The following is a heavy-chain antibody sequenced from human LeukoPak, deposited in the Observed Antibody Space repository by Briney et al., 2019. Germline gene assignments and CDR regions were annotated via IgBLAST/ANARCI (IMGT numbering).Heavy chain of an antibody. CDR3: ARGKDGYNIDY. J-gene: IGHJ4*02. CDR1: GGSISSYY. Sequence: SETLSLTCTVSGGSISSYYWSWIRQPPGKGLEWIGYIYYSGSTNYNPSLKSRVTISVDTSKNQFSLKLSSVTAADTAVYYCARGKDGYNIDYWGQGTPVTVSS. V-gene: IGHV4-59*01. CDR2: IYYSGST. D-gene: IGHD5-24*01.